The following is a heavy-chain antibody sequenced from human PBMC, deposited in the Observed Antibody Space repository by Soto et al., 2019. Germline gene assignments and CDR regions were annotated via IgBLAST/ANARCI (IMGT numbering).Heavy chain of an antibody. D-gene: IGHD6-13*01. Sequence: PGGSLRLSCAASGFTFSSYWMHWARQAPGKGLVWVSRIKSDGSSTSYADSVKGRFTISRDNAKNTLYLQMNSLRAEDTAVYYCARGGPRYSSSWYPYRGQGTLVTVSS. CDR1: GFTFSSYW. J-gene: IGHJ4*02. CDR2: IKSDGSST. V-gene: IGHV3-74*01. CDR3: ARGGPRYSSSWYPY.